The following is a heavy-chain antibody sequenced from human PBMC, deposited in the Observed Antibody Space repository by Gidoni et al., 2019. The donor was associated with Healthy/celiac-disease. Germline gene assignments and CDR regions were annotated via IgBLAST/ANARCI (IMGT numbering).Heavy chain of an antibody. CDR1: GLTFSSYS. CDR2: ISSSSSYI. CDR3: ARGRRGDSSYYYGMDV. Sequence: EVQLVESGGGLVKPGGSLSLACAASGLTFSSYSMNWVRQAPGKGLEWGSSISSSSSYIYYADSVKGRFTISRDNAKNSLYLQMNSLRAEDTAVYYCARGRRGDSSYYYGMDVWGQGTTVTVSS. D-gene: IGHD4-17*01. J-gene: IGHJ6*02. V-gene: IGHV3-21*01.